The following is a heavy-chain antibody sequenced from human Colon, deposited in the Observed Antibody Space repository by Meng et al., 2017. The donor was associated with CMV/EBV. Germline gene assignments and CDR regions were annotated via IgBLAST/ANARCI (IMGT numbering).Heavy chain of an antibody. CDR3: ARTRTYYDSSGAFDY. D-gene: IGHD3-22*01. CDR1: GYTFTGYY. Sequence: SGYTFTGYYMHWVRQAPGQGLEWMGWINPNSGGTNYAQKFQGWVTMTRDTSISTAYMELSRLRSDDTAVYYCARTRTYYDSSGAFDYWGQGTLVTVS. V-gene: IGHV1-2*04. J-gene: IGHJ4*02. CDR2: INPNSGGT.